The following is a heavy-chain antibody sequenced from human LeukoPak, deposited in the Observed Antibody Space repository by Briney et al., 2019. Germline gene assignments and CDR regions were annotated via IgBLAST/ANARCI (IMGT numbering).Heavy chain of an antibody. CDR2: ISGSGGST. Sequence: GGSLRLSCAASGFTFSSYAMSWVRQAPGKGLEWVSAISGSGGSTYYAASVTGRFTTSSDHSKNPLYLQMNSLRAEDTAVYYCAKIYGSGREGWFDPWGQGTLVTVSS. J-gene: IGHJ5*02. D-gene: IGHD3-10*01. V-gene: IGHV3-23*01. CDR1: GFTFSSYA. CDR3: AKIYGSGREGWFDP.